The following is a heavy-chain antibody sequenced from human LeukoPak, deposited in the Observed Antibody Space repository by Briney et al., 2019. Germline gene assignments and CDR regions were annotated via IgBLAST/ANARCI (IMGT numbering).Heavy chain of an antibody. Sequence: ASVKVSCKACGYTFTNYGITWVRQAPGQGLEWMGWISPNNGDTNYAQKFQGRVTITADKSTSTAYMELSSLRSEDTAVYYCATTAAGNWGNWFDPWGQGTLVTVSS. D-gene: IGHD6-13*01. CDR3: ATTAAGNWGNWFDP. J-gene: IGHJ5*02. CDR1: GYTFTNYG. CDR2: ISPNNGDT. V-gene: IGHV1-18*01.